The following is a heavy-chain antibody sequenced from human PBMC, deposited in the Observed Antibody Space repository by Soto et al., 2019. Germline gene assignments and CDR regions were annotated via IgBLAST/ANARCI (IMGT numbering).Heavy chain of an antibody. V-gene: IGHV1-8*01. Sequence: QVQLVQSGAEVREPGASVKVSCKASGYSFSSLAINWVRQTTGQGLEWMGWMQPRDGRTGYAQKFQGRVTMTRDTSINPAYMKLSSLTSDDTVFYYCARGVTAGVDYWGQGTLVTVSS. J-gene: IGHJ4*02. D-gene: IGHD1-26*01. CDR1: GYSFSSLA. CDR2: MQPRDGRT. CDR3: ARGVTAGVDY.